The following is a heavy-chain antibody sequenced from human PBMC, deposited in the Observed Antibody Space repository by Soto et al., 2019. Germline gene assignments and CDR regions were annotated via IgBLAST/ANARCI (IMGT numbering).Heavy chain of an antibody. CDR1: GGSFSGYY. V-gene: IGHV4-34*01. CDR2: INHSGST. J-gene: IGHJ2*01. CDR3: ARNPPLPRYFDL. Sequence: QVHLQQWGAGLLKPSETLSLTCAVYGGSFSGYYWSWIRQPPGKGLEWIGEINHSGSTNYNPSLKSRVTISVDTSKNQFSLKLSSVTAADTAVYYCARNPPLPRYFDLWGRGTLVTVSS.